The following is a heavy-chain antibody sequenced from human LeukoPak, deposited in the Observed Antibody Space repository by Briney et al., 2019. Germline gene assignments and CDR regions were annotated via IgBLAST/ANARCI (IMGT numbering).Heavy chain of an antibody. J-gene: IGHJ4*02. CDR3: ITDRRWESTVVS. V-gene: IGHV3-15*01. D-gene: IGHD1-26*01. Sequence: GGSLRLSCAASGFTISNTLMSWVRQAPGKGLEWVGRIKSIVDGGTTDYAAPVKGRLTISRDDSKNTLFLQMNSLKTEDTAVYYCITDRRWESTVVSWGQGTLVTVSS. CDR1: GFTISNTL. CDR2: IKSIVDGGTT.